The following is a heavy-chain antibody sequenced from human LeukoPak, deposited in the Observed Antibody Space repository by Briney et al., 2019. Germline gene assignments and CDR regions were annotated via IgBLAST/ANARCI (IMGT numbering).Heavy chain of an antibody. J-gene: IGHJ4*02. CDR2: IYYSGST. CDR3: AATRSDDYNHDF. Sequence: PSETLSLTCTVSGGSISSSVYYWGWIRQPPGKGLEWIGSIYYSGSTYYNPSLKSRVTMSVDTSNNQFSLKLSSVTAADTAVYYCAATRSDDYNHDFWGQGTLVTVSS. D-gene: IGHD4-4*01. CDR1: GGSISSSVYY. V-gene: IGHV4-39*07.